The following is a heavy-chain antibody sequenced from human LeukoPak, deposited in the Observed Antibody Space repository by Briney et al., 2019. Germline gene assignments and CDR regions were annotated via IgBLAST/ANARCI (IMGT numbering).Heavy chain of an antibody. D-gene: IGHD3-9*01. Sequence: GASVKVSCKASGYTFTSYGISWVRQAPGQGLEWMGWISAYNGNTNYAQKLQGRVTMTTDTFTSTAYMELRSLRSDDTAVYYCARIAGTFDWLFPLIDYWGQGTLVTVSS. CDR1: GYTFTSYG. J-gene: IGHJ4*02. CDR2: ISAYNGNT. V-gene: IGHV1-18*01. CDR3: ARIAGTFDWLFPLIDY.